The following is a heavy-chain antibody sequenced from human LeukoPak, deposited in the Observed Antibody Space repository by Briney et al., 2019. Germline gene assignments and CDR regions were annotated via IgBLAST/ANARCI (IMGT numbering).Heavy chain of an antibody. CDR3: ARAVYYYDSSGYYGGYYYYMDV. Sequence: PSETLSLTCTVSGGSISSYYWSWIRQPPGKGLEWIGYIYYSGSTNYNPSLKSRVTISVDTSKNQFSLKLSSVTAADTAVYYCARAVYYYDSSGYYGGYYYYMDVWGKGTTVTISS. V-gene: IGHV4-59*01. J-gene: IGHJ6*03. CDR2: IYYSGST. CDR1: GGSISSYY. D-gene: IGHD3-22*01.